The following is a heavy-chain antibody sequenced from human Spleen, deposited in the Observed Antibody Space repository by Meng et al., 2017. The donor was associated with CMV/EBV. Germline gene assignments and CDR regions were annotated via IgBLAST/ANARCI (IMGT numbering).Heavy chain of an antibody. CDR2: MNPNSGNT. V-gene: IGHV1-8*01. Sequence: FTTYDITWVRQATGQGLEWMGWMNPNSGNTDYAQNFQGRVTMTRNTSISTAYMEVSSLRSEDTAVYYCARGQIWRGRNSRRKNWFDPWGQGTLVTVSS. J-gene: IGHJ5*02. CDR3: ARGQIWRGRNSRRKNWFDP. D-gene: IGHD3-3*01. CDR1: FTTYD.